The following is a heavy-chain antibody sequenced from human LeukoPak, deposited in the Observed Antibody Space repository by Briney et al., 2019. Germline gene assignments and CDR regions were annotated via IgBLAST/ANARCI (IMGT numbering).Heavy chain of an antibody. CDR2: ITGRGSRT. V-gene: IGHV3-23*01. D-gene: IGHD1-26*01. J-gene: IGHJ6*02. Sequence: GGPLRLSCAASGLIFSTYPITWLRQATGKGLEWVAGITGRGSRTHYADSVKGRFTISRDNSKNTLDIQMVSLRAEDMAIYYWAKEVGATSSYDSMDVWGQGTTVTVSS. CDR1: GLIFSTYP. CDR3: AKEVGATSSYDSMDV.